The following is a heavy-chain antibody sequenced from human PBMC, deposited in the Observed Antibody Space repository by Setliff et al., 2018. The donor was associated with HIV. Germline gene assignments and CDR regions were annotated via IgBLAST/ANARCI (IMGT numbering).Heavy chain of an antibody. V-gene: IGHV1-2*06. CDR3: AKDSDFGGTTYWLDP. CDR2: INPHSGVT. J-gene: IGHJ5*02. CDR1: GYSFTGYW. D-gene: IGHD3-10*01. Sequence: ASVKVSCKASGYSFTGYWMHWVRQAPGQGLEWMGRINPHSGVTNYAQKVQGRVTMTRDTSIATAYMDLSRLTSDDTAVYYCAKDSDFGGTTYWLDPWGQGTLVTVSS.